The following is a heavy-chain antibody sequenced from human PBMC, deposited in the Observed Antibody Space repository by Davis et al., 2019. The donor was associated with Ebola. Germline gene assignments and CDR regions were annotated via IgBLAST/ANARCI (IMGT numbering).Heavy chain of an antibody. CDR1: GGSIRSGGYY. CDR2: IYYSGST. Sequence: SETLSLTCTVPGGSIRSGGYYWSWIRQHPGKGLEWIGYIYYSGSTYYNPSLKSRVTISVDTSKNQFSLKLSSVTAADTAVYYCARDLHGVLLWFGELVYWGQGTLVTVSS. CDR3: ARDLHGVLLWFGELVY. V-gene: IGHV4-31*03. J-gene: IGHJ4*02. D-gene: IGHD3-10*01.